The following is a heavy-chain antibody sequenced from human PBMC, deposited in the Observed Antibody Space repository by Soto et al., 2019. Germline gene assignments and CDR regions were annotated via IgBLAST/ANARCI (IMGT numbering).Heavy chain of an antibody. CDR1: GYTFTDHH. V-gene: IGHV1-46*01. CDR2: INPRDGGT. J-gene: IGHJ4*02. Sequence: QVQLMQSAAEVKKPGASVKLACKPSGYTFTDHHVHWVRQAPGQGLEWMGIINPRDGGTGYAQMFQGSVAMTRDTSTSTIYMELSSLRSDDTAVYYCARVAWQCLDYWGQGTLVTVS. D-gene: IGHD6-19*01. CDR3: ARVAWQCLDY.